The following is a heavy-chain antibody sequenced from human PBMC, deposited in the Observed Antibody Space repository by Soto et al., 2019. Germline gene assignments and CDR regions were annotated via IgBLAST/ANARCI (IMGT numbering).Heavy chain of an antibody. J-gene: IGHJ6*02. CDR1: GGSFSSYT. Sequence: GASVNVSCKAAGGSFSSYTISWVRQAPRQGLEWMGRIIPILGIANYAQKFQGRVTITADKSTSTAYMELSSLRSEDTAVYYCARGAHPDRYYYYGMDVWGQGTTVTVSS. V-gene: IGHV1-69*02. CDR2: IIPILGIA. CDR3: ARGAHPDRYYYYGMDV.